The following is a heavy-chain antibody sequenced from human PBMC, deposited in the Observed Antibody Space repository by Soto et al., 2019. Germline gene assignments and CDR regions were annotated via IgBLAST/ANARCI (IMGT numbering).Heavy chain of an antibody. V-gene: IGHV1-8*01. Sequence: GASVKVSCKASGYTFTSYDINWVRQATGQGLEWMGWMNPNSGNTGYAQKFQGRVTMTRNTSISTAYMELSSLRSEDTAVYYCARKMVRGREFDYWGQGTLVTVSS. D-gene: IGHD3-10*01. J-gene: IGHJ4*02. CDR2: MNPNSGNT. CDR1: GYTFTSYD. CDR3: ARKMVRGREFDY.